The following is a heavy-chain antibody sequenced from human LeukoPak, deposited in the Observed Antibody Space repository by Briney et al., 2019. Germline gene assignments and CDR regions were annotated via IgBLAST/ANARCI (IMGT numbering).Heavy chain of an antibody. Sequence: GSLRLSCAASGFPFNSFGMHWVPQSPGKGLVWVSDMNEYSTTIRYADSVKGRFTISRDNAKSILYLQMNNLRAEDTAMYFCARGGVNPVDHWGQGTLVTVSS. J-gene: IGHJ4*02. D-gene: IGHD1-14*01. V-gene: IGHV3-74*01. CDR3: ARGGVNPVDH. CDR2: MNEYSTTI. CDR1: GFPFNSFG.